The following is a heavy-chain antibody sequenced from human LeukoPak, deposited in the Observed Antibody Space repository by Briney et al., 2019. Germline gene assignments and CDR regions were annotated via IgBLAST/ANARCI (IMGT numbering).Heavy chain of an antibody. J-gene: IGHJ4*02. V-gene: IGHV3-21*01. CDR2: ISSSTAYT. CDR1: GFIFSTYS. Sequence: GGSLRLSCAASGFIFSTYSMTWVRQAPGKGLEWVASISSSTAYTSYADSVKGRFTISRDNSKNTLYLQMNSLRAEDTAVYYCARDYCSGGSCYSNYFDYWGQGTLVTVSS. D-gene: IGHD2-15*01. CDR3: ARDYCSGGSCYSNYFDY.